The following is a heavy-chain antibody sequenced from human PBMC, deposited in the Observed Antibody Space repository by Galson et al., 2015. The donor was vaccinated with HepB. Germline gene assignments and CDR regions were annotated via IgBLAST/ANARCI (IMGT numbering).Heavy chain of an antibody. V-gene: IGHV1-18*04. CDR2: ISIYDGST. J-gene: IGHJ4*02. D-gene: IGHD7-27*01. Sequence: SVKVSCKASGYTFTSFGFGWVRQAPGQGLEWMGWISIYDGSTKYARNFEGRVTMTTDTPTSTAYMELRSLTSDDSAVYYCARLSSWGGGVGDYADFWGQGTLVTVSP. CDR3: ARLSSWGGGVGDYADF. CDR1: GYTFTSFG.